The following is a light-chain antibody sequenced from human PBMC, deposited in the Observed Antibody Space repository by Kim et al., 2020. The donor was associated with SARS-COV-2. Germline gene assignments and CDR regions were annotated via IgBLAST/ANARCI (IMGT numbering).Light chain of an antibody. CDR3: QQYRTSPHT. V-gene: IGKV3-20*01. CDR1: QSISSNY. CDR2: GAS. Sequence: EIVLTQSPDTLSLSPGERATLSCRASQSISSNYLAWYHQKPGQTPRLLIYGASSRATGIPDRFRGSGSGTDFTHTITRLETEDFAVYYCQQYRTSPHTFGRGTKLE. J-gene: IGKJ2*01.